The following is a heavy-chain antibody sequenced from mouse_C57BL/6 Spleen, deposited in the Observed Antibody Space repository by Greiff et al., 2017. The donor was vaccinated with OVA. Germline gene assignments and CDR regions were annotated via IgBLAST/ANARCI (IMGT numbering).Heavy chain of an antibody. CDR1: GYAFTNYL. D-gene: IGHD1-1*01. J-gene: IGHJ2*01. CDR3: ARSHYYGRRNYFDY. CDR2: INPGSGGT. Sequence: QVQLQQSGAELVRPGTSVKVSCKASGYAFTNYLIEWVKQRPGQGLEWIGVINPGSGGTNYNEKFKGKATLTADKSSSTAYMQLSSLTSEDSAVYFCARSHYYGRRNYFDYWGQGTTLTVSS. V-gene: IGHV1-54*01.